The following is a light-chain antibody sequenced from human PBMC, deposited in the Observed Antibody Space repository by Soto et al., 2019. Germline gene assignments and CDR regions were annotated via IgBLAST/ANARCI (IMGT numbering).Light chain of an antibody. J-gene: IGKJ1*01. CDR2: KAS. CDR3: QQYNNLWT. Sequence: DIQMTQSPSTLSASVGDRVTITCRASQSISSWLAWYQQKPGKAPKLLIYKASSLEIGVPSRFSGSGSGTEFTLTISSLQPDDFATYYCQQYNNLWTFGQGNKVEIK. CDR1: QSISSW. V-gene: IGKV1-5*03.